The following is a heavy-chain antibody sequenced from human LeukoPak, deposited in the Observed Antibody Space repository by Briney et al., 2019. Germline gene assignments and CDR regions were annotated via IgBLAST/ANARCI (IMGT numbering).Heavy chain of an antibody. D-gene: IGHD2-2*01. J-gene: IGHJ4*02. Sequence: GGSLRLSCTASGFTFCDYAMSWVRQAPGKGLEWVGFIRSKAYGGTTEYAASVKGRFTISRDDSKCIAYLQMNSLKTEDTAVYYCTRDHSPIVVVPAAPRYWGQGTLVTVSS. CDR1: GFTFCDYA. CDR2: IRSKAYGGTT. CDR3: TRDHSPIVVVPAAPRY. V-gene: IGHV3-49*04.